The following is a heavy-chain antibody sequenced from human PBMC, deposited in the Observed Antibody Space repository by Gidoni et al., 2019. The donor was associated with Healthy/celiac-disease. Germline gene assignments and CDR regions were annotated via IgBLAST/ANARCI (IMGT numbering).Heavy chain of an antibody. D-gene: IGHD3-22*01. CDR3: VSPQPWRLADYYYGMDV. Sequence: EVQLVESGGGLVQPGGSLRLSCSASGFTFSSYAMHWVRQAPGKGLEYVSAISSNGGSTYYADSVKGRFTISRDNSKNTLYLQMSSLRAEDTAVYYCVSPQPWRLADYYYGMDVWGQGTTVTVSS. CDR1: GFTFSSYA. CDR2: ISSNGGST. J-gene: IGHJ6*02. V-gene: IGHV3-64D*06.